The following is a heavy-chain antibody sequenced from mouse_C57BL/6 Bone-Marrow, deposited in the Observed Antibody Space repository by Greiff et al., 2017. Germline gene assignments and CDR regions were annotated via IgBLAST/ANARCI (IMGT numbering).Heavy chain of an antibody. Sequence: EVQLQQSGPELVKPGASVKISCKASGYTFTDYYMNWVKQSHGKSLEWIGDINPNNGGTSYNQKFKGKATLTVDKSSSTAYMELRSLTSEDSAVYYCARSSIYYYGSSYYYAMDYWGQGTSVTVSS. D-gene: IGHD1-1*01. J-gene: IGHJ4*01. CDR3: ARSSIYYYGSSYYYAMDY. V-gene: IGHV1-26*01. CDR2: INPNNGGT. CDR1: GYTFTDYY.